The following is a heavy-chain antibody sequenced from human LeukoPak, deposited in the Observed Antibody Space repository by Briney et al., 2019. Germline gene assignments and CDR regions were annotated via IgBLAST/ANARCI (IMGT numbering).Heavy chain of an antibody. D-gene: IGHD2-2*01. CDR1: GVSITSYY. CDR3: ASTKPLDPFDF. V-gene: IGHV4-59*01. CDR2: IYYSGNT. J-gene: IGHJ3*01. Sequence: PSEALSLTCTVSGVSITSYYWSWIRQPPGKGLEWIGYIYYSGNTYYNPSLKSRITISVDTSKNQFSLKVNSVTAADTAVYYCASTKPLDPFDFWGQGTLVTVSS.